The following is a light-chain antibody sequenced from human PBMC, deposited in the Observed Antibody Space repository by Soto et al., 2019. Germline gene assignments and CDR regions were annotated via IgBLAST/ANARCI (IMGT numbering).Light chain of an antibody. CDR2: SDN. Sequence: QSVLTQSPAASGTPGQRVTISCSGSSSNIGSNTVNWYHQLPGTAPKLLIYSDNQRPSGVPDRFSGSKSGTSASLAISGLQSEDEADYYCAAWDDSLNGYVFASGTKGTVL. CDR3: AAWDDSLNGYV. J-gene: IGLJ1*01. V-gene: IGLV1-44*01. CDR1: SSNIGSNT.